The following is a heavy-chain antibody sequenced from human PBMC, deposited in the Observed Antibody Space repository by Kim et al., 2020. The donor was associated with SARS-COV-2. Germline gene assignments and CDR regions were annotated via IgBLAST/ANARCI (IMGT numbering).Heavy chain of an antibody. J-gene: IGHJ6*02. CDR3: ARDTPGDSSSWYEGPGYGMDV. CDR1: GGSISSYY. CDR2: IYYSGST. D-gene: IGHD6-13*01. Sequence: SETLSLTCTVSGGSISSYYWSWIRQPPGKGLEWIGYIYYSGSTNYNPSLKSRVTISVDTSKNQFSLKLSSVTAADTAVYYCARDTPGDSSSWYEGPGYGMDVWGQGTTVTVSS. V-gene: IGHV4-59*01.